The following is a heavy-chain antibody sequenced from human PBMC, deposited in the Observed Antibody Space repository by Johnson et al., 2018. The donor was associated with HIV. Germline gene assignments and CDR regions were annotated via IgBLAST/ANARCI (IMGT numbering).Heavy chain of an antibody. D-gene: IGHD5-24*01. CDR2: IYSGGST. V-gene: IGHV3-53*01. CDR3: ASSRDGYKGDNAFDI. J-gene: IGHJ3*02. Sequence: VQLVESGGGVLRPGASLRLSCEGFGFIFDDYGLNWVRQAPGKGLEWVSVIYSGGSTYYADSVKGRFTISSDNSKNTLYLQMNSLRAEDTARYYCASSRDGYKGDNAFDIWGQGTMVTVSS. CDR1: GFIFDDYG.